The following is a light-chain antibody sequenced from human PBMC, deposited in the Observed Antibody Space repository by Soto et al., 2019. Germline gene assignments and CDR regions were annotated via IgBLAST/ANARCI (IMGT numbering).Light chain of an antibody. CDR2: GAS. J-gene: IGKJ2*01. CDR1: QTVRNNY. CDR3: QQRSNWPPMYT. Sequence: EFVLTQSPGTLSLSPGERATLSCRASQTVRNNYLAWYQQKPGQAPRLLIYGASNRATGIPARFSGSGSGTDFTLTISSLEPEDFALYYCQQRSNWPPMYTFGQGTKVDIK. V-gene: IGKV3-11*01.